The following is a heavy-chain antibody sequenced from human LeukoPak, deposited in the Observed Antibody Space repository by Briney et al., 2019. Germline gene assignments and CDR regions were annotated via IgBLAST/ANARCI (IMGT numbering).Heavy chain of an antibody. V-gene: IGHV4-61*01. CDR1: GGSISSGSYY. D-gene: IGHD2-15*01. Sequence: SETLSLTCTVSGGSISSGSYYWRWIRQPPGRGLEWIVYIYYSGSTNNNPSLKSRITISVNTSKNQFSLKLSSVTAADTAVYYCARYCSGGSCSNWFAPWGQGTLVTVSS. J-gene: IGHJ5*02. CDR2: IYYSGST. CDR3: ARYCSGGSCSNWFAP.